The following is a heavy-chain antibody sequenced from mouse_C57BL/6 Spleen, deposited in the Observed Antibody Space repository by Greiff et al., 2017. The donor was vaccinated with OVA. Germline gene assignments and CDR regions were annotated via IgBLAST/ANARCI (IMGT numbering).Heavy chain of an antibody. CDR3: ASPTALIYSGGFAY. CDR2: IHPNSGST. V-gene: IGHV1-64*01. J-gene: IGHJ3*01. CDR1: GYTFTSYW. D-gene: IGHD2-1*01. Sequence: QVLLQQSGAELVKPGASVKLSCKASGYTFTSYWMHWVKQRPGQGLEWIGMIHPNSGSTNYNEKFKSKATLTVDKSSSTAYMQLSSLTSEDSAVYYCASPTALIYSGGFAYWGQGTLVTVSA.